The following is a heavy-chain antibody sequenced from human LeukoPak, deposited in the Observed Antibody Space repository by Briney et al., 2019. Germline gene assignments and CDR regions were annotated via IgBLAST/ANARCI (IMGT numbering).Heavy chain of an antibody. CDR1: GYTFTSYD. V-gene: IGHV1-8*01. CDR3: ARAQVVAATPGYWFDP. Sequence: ASVKVSCKASGYTFTSYDINWVRQATGQGLEWMGWMNPNSGNTGYAQKFQGRVTMTRNTSISTAYMELSSLRSEDTAVYYCARAQVVAATPGYWFDPWGQGTLVTVSS. D-gene: IGHD2-15*01. J-gene: IGHJ5*02. CDR2: MNPNSGNT.